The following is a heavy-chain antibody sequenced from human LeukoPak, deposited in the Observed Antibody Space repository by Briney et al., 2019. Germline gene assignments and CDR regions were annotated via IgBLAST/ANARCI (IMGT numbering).Heavy chain of an antibody. D-gene: IGHD4-23*01. V-gene: IGHV3-23*01. J-gene: IGHJ1*01. CDR3: ARILFAGGNEYFQH. Sequence: GGSLRLSCAASVFASSSYSMSWVRKAPGKGLEWVSAFGVGGTSTFYADSVQGRFTISRDNSKNTLYLQMNSLRAEDTAIYYCARILFAGGNEYFQHWGQGTLVTVSS. CDR2: FGVGGTST. CDR1: VFASSSYS.